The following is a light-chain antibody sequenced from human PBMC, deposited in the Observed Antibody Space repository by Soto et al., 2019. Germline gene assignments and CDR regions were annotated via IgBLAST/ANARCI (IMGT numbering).Light chain of an antibody. Sequence: EIVLTQSPATLSLSPGERATLSCRASQSVSSSLAWYQQKPGQTPRLLIYDASNRATGIPARFSGSGPGTDFTLTISSLEPEDFAVYYCQQRSNWSPITFGQGTRLEIK. V-gene: IGKV3-11*01. CDR1: QSVSSS. J-gene: IGKJ5*01. CDR2: DAS. CDR3: QQRSNWSPIT.